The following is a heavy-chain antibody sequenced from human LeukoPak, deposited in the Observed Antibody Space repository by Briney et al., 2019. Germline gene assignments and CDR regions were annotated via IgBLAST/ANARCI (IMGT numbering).Heavy chain of an antibody. D-gene: IGHD4-17*01. J-gene: IGHJ4*02. CDR2: ISWNSGSI. Sequence: SLRLSCAASGFTFDDYAMHWVRQAPGKGLEWVSGISWNSGSIGYADSVKGRFTISRDNAKNSLYLQMNSLRAEDTALYYCAKDEGTVTTFEGSYFDYWGQGTLVTVSS. CDR1: GFTFDDYA. V-gene: IGHV3-9*01. CDR3: AKDEGTVTTFEGSYFDY.